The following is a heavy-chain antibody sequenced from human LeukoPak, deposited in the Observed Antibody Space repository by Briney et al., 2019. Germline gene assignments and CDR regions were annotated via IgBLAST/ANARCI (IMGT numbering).Heavy chain of an antibody. CDR2: IIPVLGVS. D-gene: IGHD6-13*01. J-gene: IGHJ4*02. CDR3: ARSRYSSSWYPGSFDY. Sequence: ASVKVSCKASGGSFSSYVITWVRQAPGQGLEWMGRIIPVLGVSNFAQKFEGRVTITADKSTNTAHMELRRLESGDTAVYYCARSRYSSSWYPGSFDYWGQGTLVTVSS. V-gene: IGHV1-69*04. CDR1: GGSFSSYV.